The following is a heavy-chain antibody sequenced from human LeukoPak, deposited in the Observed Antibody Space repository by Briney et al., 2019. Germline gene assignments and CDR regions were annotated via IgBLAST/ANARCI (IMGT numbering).Heavy chain of an antibody. CDR1: GFTFSSYS. V-gene: IGHV3-48*01. CDR3: ARAVGY. J-gene: IGHJ4*02. Sequence: GGSLRLSCAASGFTFSSYSMNWVRQAPGKGLEWVSYISNSSSAVYYADSVKGRFTISRDNAKNSLYLQMNSLRAEDTAVYYCARAVGYWGQGTLVTVSS. CDR2: ISNSSSAV.